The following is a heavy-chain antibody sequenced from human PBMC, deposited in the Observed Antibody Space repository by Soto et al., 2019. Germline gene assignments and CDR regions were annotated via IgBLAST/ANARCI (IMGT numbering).Heavy chain of an antibody. D-gene: IGHD3-10*01. V-gene: IGHV4-30-2*06. CDR3: ARAPPGPSPRWVL. CDR2: IYSTGTT. CDR1: GGSISSGGYS. Sequence: PSETLSLTCAVSGGSISSGGYSWSWIRQSPEKGLEWIGCIYSTGTTYYHPSLKSRVTISVDTSRNQFSLNLTSVTAADTAVYYCARAPPGPSPRWVLWGQGTTVTVSS. J-gene: IGHJ6*02.